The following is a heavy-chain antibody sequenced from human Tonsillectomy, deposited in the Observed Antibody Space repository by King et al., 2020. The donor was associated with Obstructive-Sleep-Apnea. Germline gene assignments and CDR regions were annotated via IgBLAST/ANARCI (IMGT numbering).Heavy chain of an antibody. CDR2: INKDGGEK. D-gene: IGHD2-15*01. J-gene: IGHJ6*02. CDR3: SRASALVVVADTYYYYGMDV. CDR1: GFTFSNYW. V-gene: IGHV3-7*03. Sequence: VQLVESGGGLVQRGGSVRLSCAASGFTFSNYWMSWVRQAPGKGLEWVANINKDGGEKYYVDSVKGRFTISRDNAKNSLYLKMNSLRAEDTAVYYCSRASALVVVADTYYYYGMDVWGQGTTVTVSS.